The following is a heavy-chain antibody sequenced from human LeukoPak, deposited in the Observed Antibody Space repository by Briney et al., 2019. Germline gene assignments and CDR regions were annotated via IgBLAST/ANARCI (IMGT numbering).Heavy chain of an antibody. V-gene: IGHV3-21*01. Sequence: SGGSLRLSCAASGFTFNTYSMNWVRQAPGKGLEWVSSISSTSTHIKYADSVKGRFTISRDNAKNSLYLQMNSLRAEDTAVYYCARGGSGWRKRSTFDYWGQGTLVTVSS. CDR1: GFTFNTYS. CDR3: ARGGSGWRKRSTFDY. J-gene: IGHJ4*02. CDR2: ISSTSTHI. D-gene: IGHD6-19*01.